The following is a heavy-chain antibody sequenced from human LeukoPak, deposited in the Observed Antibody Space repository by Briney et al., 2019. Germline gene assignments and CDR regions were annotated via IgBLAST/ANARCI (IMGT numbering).Heavy chain of an antibody. CDR2: IYYSGST. CDR1: GGSISSSSYY. CDR3: ARVAGNYYSYSYYFDY. Sequence: SETLSLTCTVSGGSISSSSYYWGWIRQPPGKGLEWIGSIYYSGSTYYNPSLKSRVTISVDTSKNQFSLKLSSVTAADTAVYYCARVAGNYYSYSYYFDYWGQGTLVTVSS. J-gene: IGHJ4*02. D-gene: IGHD3-10*01. V-gene: IGHV4-39*07.